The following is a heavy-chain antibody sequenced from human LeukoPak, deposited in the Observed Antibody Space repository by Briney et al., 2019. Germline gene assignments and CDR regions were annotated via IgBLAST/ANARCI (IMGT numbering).Heavy chain of an antibody. CDR2: ISYDGSNK. J-gene: IGHJ4*02. V-gene: IGHV3-30*19. Sequence: GGSLRLSCAASGFTFSSYGMHWVRQAPGKGLEWVAVISYDGSNKYYADSVKGRFTISRDNSKNTLYLQMNSLRAEDTAVYYCARTGSGYYLGGFDYWGQGTLVTVSS. D-gene: IGHD3-22*01. CDR1: GFTFSSYG. CDR3: ARTGSGYYLGGFDY.